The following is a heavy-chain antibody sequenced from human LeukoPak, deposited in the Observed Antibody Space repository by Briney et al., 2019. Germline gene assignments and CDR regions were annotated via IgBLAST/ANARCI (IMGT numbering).Heavy chain of an antibody. V-gene: IGHV3-30*02. J-gene: IGHJ3*02. CDR1: GFTFSSYG. Sequence: GGSLRLSCAASGFTFSSYGMHWVRQAPGKGLEWVAFIRYDGSNKYYADSVKGRFTISRDNSKNTLYLQMISLRAEDTAVYYCATPYQDLDDAFDIWGQGTMVTVSS. CDR3: ATPYQDLDDAFDI. CDR2: IRYDGSNK.